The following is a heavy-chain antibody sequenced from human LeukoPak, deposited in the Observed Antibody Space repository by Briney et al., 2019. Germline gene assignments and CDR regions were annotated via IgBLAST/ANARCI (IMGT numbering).Heavy chain of an antibody. CDR3: ARHFSGHWYQGFDY. Sequence: SETLSLTCTVSDGSISSGSYYWGWVRQPPGKGLEWIGSIYYSGSTYYNPSLKSRVTISLDTSKNQFSLKLNSVTAADTSVYSCARHFSGHWYQGFDYWGQGTLVTVSS. J-gene: IGHJ4*02. CDR2: IYYSGST. V-gene: IGHV4-39*01. D-gene: IGHD2-2*01. CDR1: DGSISSGSYY.